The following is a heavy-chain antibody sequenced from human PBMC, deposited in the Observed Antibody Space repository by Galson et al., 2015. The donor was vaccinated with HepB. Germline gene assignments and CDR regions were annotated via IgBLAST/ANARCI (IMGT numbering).Heavy chain of an antibody. J-gene: IGHJ6*03. CDR3: ARSPYCSSTSCYSHSYYYYYYYMDV. CDR2: INSDGSST. V-gene: IGHV3-74*01. CDR1: GFTFSSYW. D-gene: IGHD2-2*01. Sequence: SLRPSCAASGFTFSSYWMHWVRQAPGKGLVWVSRINSDGSSTSYADSVKGRFTISRDNAKNTLYLQMNSLRAEDTAVYYCARSPYCSSTSCYSHSYYYYYYYMDVWGKGTTVTVSS.